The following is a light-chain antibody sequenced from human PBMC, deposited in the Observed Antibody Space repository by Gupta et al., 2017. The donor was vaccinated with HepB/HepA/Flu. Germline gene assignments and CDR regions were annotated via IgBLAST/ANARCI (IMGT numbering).Light chain of an antibody. V-gene: IGKV4-1*01. CDR1: QSVLYSPNNKNY. J-gene: IGKJ2*04. CDR2: WAS. Sequence: DIVMTQSPDSLAVSLGERATINCKSSQSVLYSPNNKNYLAWYQQKPGQPPKLLIYWASTREYGVSVRFSGSGSGPDVTLTSSSRQAEDVAVYSWEQDYTMCIFDQGTKVDIK. CDR3: EQDYTMCI.